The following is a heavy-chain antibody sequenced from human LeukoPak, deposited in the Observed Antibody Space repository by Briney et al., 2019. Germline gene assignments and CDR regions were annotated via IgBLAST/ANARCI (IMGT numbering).Heavy chain of an antibody. J-gene: IGHJ6*02. V-gene: IGHV1-3*01. CDR3: ARDWAYSSSWRYGMDV. CDR2: INAGNGNT. Sequence: ASVTVSFKASGYTFTSYAMHWVRQAPGQRLEWMGWINAGNGNTKYSQKFQGRVTITRDTSASTAYMELSSLRSEDTAVYYCARDWAYSSSWRYGMDVWGQGTTVTVSS. D-gene: IGHD6-13*01. CDR1: GYTFTSYA.